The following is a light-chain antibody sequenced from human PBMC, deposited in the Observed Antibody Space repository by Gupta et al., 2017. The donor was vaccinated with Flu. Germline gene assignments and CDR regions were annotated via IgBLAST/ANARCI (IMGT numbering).Light chain of an antibody. V-gene: IGLV2-14*03. J-gene: IGLJ2*01. CDR3: NSYSTSSTLIV. CDR1: SSNVGGDYY. Sequence: SSNVGGDYYVFCYQQHPRKDPNIIIYDVSNQRSGVSTRFSCSSYGNTAASIISGLQAEEEADYYCNSYSTSSTLIVFGGGTKLTVL. CDR2: DVS.